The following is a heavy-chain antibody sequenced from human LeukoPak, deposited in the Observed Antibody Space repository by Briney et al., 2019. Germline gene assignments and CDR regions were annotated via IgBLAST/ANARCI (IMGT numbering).Heavy chain of an antibody. Sequence: GGSLRLSCAASGFTVSSNYMSWVRQAPGKGLEWVSVIYSGGSTYYADSVKGRFTISRDNSKNTLYLQMNSLRAEDTAVYYCAKVVVPAAIRKTNFDYWGQGTLVTVSS. J-gene: IGHJ4*02. V-gene: IGHV3-66*01. CDR3: AKVVVPAAIRKTNFDY. CDR1: GFTVSSNY. D-gene: IGHD2-2*02. CDR2: IYSGGST.